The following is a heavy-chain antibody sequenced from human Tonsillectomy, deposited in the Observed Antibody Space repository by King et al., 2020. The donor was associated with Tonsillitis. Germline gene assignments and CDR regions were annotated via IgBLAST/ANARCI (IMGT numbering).Heavy chain of an antibody. J-gene: IGHJ6*02. D-gene: IGHD5-12*01. CDR1: GFTFGNYG. Sequence: VQLVESGGGLVQPGGSLRLSCAASGFTFGNYGMHWVRQAPGTGLEWVAFIRFDGSNKYYVDSVKGRFTISRDQSKNTLYLQMNSLRAEDTAVYYCAKVTGYGEDYGMDVWGQGTTVIVSS. CDR2: IRFDGSNK. CDR3: AKVTGYGEDYGMDV. V-gene: IGHV3-30*02.